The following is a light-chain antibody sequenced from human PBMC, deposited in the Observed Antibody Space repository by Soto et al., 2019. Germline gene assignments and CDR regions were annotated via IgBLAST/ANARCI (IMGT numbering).Light chain of an antibody. CDR2: DAS. CDR3: QQRSNWPPFT. J-gene: IGKJ3*01. Sequence: EVVVTQSPATLSVSPGERATLSCRASQSVSSYLAWYQQKPGQAPRLLIYDASNRATGIPARFSGSGSGTDFTLTISSLEPEDFAVYYCQQRSNWPPFTFGPGTKVDIK. CDR1: QSVSSY. V-gene: IGKV3-11*01.